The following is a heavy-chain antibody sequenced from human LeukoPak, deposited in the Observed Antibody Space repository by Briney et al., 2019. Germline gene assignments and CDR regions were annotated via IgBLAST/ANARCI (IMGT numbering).Heavy chain of an antibody. J-gene: IGHJ4*02. CDR3: ARVGYSYGTKYYFDY. Sequence: GASVKVSCKASGYTFTSYGISWVRQAPGQGLEWMGWISAYNGNTNYAQKLQGRVTMTTDTSTSTAYMELRSLRSGDTAVYYCARVGYSYGTKYYFDYWGQGTLVTVSS. V-gene: IGHV1-18*01. D-gene: IGHD5-18*01. CDR1: GYTFTSYG. CDR2: ISAYNGNT.